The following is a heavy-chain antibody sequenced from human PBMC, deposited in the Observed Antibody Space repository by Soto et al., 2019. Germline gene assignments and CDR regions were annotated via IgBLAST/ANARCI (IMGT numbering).Heavy chain of an antibody. CDR3: ARGDSTDCSNGVCSFFYNHDMDV. J-gene: IGHJ6*02. CDR1: GYTFTGYY. Sequence: ASVKVSCKASGYTFTGYYMHWVRQAPGQGLEWMGWINPKSGGTSTAQKFQGWVTMTTDTSISTASMELTRLTSDDTAIYYCARGDSTDCSNGVCSFFYNHDMDVWGQGTTVTVSS. V-gene: IGHV1-2*04. CDR2: INPKSGGT. D-gene: IGHD2-8*01.